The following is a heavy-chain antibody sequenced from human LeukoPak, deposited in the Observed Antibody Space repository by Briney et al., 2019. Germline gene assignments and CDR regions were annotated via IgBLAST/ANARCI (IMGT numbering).Heavy chain of an antibody. CDR1: GYTFTNHY. V-gene: IGHV1-46*01. Sequence: ASVKVSCKASGYTFTNHYMHWVRQAPGQGLEWLGLISPSGDKTWNAQKFQGRVTITRNTPISTAYMELSSLTSEDTAVYYCARSDHNSWNAFDIWGQGTMVTVSS. D-gene: IGHD1-26*01. CDR2: ISPSGDKT. J-gene: IGHJ3*02. CDR3: ARSDHNSWNAFDI.